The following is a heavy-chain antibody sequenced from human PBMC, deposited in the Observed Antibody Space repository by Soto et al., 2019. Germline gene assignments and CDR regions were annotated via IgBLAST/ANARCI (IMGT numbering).Heavy chain of an antibody. CDR3: ARPWGSLAAAGTLHYYMDV. Sequence: ASVKVSCKASGYTFTSYAMHWVRQAPGQRLEWMGWINAGNGNTKYSQKFQGRVTITRDTSASTAYMELSSLRSEDTAVYYCARPWGSLAAAGTLHYYMDVWGKGTTVTVS. J-gene: IGHJ6*03. D-gene: IGHD6-13*01. V-gene: IGHV1-3*01. CDR1: GYTFTSYA. CDR2: INAGNGNT.